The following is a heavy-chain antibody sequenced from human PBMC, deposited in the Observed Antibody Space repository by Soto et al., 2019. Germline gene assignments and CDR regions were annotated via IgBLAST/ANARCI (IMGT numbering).Heavy chain of an antibody. CDR3: ERGGYSSGWFLSYFDY. V-gene: IGHV1-69*13. Sequence: GDSVKVSCNASGGTFSSYAMSWVRHAPGQGLEWMGGIIPIFGTANYAQKFQGRVTITAEESTSTVYMELCSLRSEDTAVYYCERGGYSSGWFLSYFDYWGQGTMVPVSS. CDR2: IIPIFGTA. J-gene: IGHJ4*02. D-gene: IGHD6-19*01. CDR1: GGTFSSYA.